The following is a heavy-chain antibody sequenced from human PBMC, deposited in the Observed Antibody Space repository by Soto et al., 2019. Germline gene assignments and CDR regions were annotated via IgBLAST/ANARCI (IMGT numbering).Heavy chain of an antibody. CDR3: ARAREQEYSSAICFDI. D-gene: IGHD5-18*01. J-gene: IGHJ4*02. CDR1: GLTVSSSY. CDR2: IYSAGST. V-gene: IGHV3-53*01. Sequence: PGGSLRLSCAASGLTVSSSYMSWVRQAPGKGLQWVSVIYSAGSTYYANSVKGRFTISRDISTNMVYLQMSSLTDEDTAVYYCARAREQEYSSAICFDICGQVAMLTVYS.